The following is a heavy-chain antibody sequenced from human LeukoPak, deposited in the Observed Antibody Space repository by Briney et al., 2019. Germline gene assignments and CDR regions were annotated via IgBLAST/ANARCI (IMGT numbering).Heavy chain of an antibody. D-gene: IGHD6-13*01. CDR1: GFTFSSYG. V-gene: IGHV3-30*02. CDR3: AKDGIRSSWYRVEQPADDY. CDR2: IRYDGSNK. J-gene: IGHJ4*02. Sequence: GGSLRLSCAASGFTFSSYGMHWVRQAPGKGLEWVAFIRYDGSNKYYADSVKGRFTISRGNSKNTLYLQMNSLRAEDTAVYYCAKDGIRSSWYRVEQPADDYWGQGTLVTVSS.